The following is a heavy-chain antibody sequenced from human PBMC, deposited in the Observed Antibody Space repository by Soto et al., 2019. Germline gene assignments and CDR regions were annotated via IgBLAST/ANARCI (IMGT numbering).Heavy chain of an antibody. CDR3: ARYTVVTPDAFDS. Sequence: PSETLSLTCTVSGGSISSGGYYWSWIRQHPGKGLEWIGYIYYSGSTYYNPSLKSRVTISVDTSKNQFSLKLSSVTAADTAVYYFARYTVVTPDAFDSRAQRTMDTGSS. J-gene: IGHJ3*02. V-gene: IGHV4-31*03. CDR2: IYYSGST. CDR1: GGSISSGGYY. D-gene: IGHD2-15*01.